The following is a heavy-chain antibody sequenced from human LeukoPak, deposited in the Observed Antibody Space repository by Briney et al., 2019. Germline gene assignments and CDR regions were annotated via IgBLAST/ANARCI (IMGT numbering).Heavy chain of an antibody. CDR2: INHSGST. J-gene: IGHJ6*02. CDR1: GGSFGGYY. Sequence: PSETLSLTCAVYGGSFGGYYWSWIRQPPGKGLEWIGEINHSGSTNYNPSLKSRVTISVDTSKNQFSLKLSSVTAADTAVYYCARARGFWSGYHYYYYGMDVWGQGTTVTVSS. D-gene: IGHD3-3*01. CDR3: ARARGFWSGYHYYYYGMDV. V-gene: IGHV4-34*01.